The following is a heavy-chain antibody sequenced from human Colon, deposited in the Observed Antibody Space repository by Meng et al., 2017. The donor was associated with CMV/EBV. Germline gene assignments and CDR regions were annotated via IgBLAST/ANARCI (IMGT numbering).Heavy chain of an antibody. V-gene: IGHV3-30-3*01. CDR1: GFTFSSYA. CDR2: ISYDGSNK. J-gene: IGHJ4*02. CDR3: ATSLGIAVAPDY. Sequence: GESLKISCAASGFTFSSYAMHWVRQAPGKGLEWVAVISYDGSNKYYADSVKGRFTISRDNSKNTLYLQMNSLRAEDTAVYYCATSLGIAVAPDYWGQGTLVTVSS. D-gene: IGHD6-19*01.